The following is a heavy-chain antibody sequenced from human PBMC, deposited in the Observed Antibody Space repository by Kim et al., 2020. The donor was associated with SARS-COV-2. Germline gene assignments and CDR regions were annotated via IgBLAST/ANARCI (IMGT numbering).Heavy chain of an antibody. CDR2: FDPEDGET. V-gene: IGHV1-24*01. Sequence: ASVKVSCKVSGYNLTELSMHWVRQAPGKGLEWMGGFDPEDGETIYAQKFQGRVTMTEDTTTDTAYMELSSLRSEDTAVYSCATGGGYSYGHYNWFDPWGQGTLVAHSS. D-gene: IGHD5-18*01. CDR3: ATGGGYSYGHYNWFDP. J-gene: IGHJ5*02. CDR1: GYNLTELS.